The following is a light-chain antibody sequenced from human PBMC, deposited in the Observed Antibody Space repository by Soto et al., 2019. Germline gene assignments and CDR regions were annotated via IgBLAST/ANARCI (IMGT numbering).Light chain of an antibody. CDR3: SSYTSSSTEV. Sequence: QSVLTQPASVSGSPGQSITISCTGTSSDVGGYNYVSWYQHHPGKAPKLMIYDVSNRPSGVSNRFSGSKSGDTASLTISGLQAEDEADYYYSSYTSSSTEVFGTGTKVTVL. CDR2: DVS. V-gene: IGLV2-14*03. CDR1: SSDVGGYNY. J-gene: IGLJ1*01.